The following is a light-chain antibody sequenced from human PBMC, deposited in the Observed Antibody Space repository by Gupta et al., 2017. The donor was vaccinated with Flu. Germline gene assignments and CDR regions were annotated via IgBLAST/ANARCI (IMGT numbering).Light chain of an antibody. CDR2: DND. Sequence: QSVLTQPPPVSAAPGHKVTISCAGSSSYIGSNYVAWYQQRPGTPPKLLIYDNDKRPSGIPVRFSGSKSGTSATLCITGLQTGDEADYYCGGGDSSRDFHVFGTGTKVTVL. CDR1: SSYIGSNY. V-gene: IGLV1-51*01. CDR3: GGGDSSRDFHV. J-gene: IGLJ1*01.